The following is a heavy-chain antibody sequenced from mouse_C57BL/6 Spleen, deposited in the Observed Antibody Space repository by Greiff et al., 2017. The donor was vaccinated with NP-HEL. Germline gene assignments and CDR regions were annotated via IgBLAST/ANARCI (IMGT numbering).Heavy chain of an antibody. J-gene: IGHJ3*01. CDR1: GFSLTSYG. CDR2: IWSGGST. CDR3: ARGYYDYDGGFAY. Sequence: VKVVESGPGLVQPSQSLSITCTVSGFSLTSYGVHWVRQSPGKGLEWLGVIWSGGSTDYNAAFISRLSISKDNSKSQVFFKMNSLQADDTAIYDCARGYYDYDGGFAYWGQGTLVTVSA. D-gene: IGHD2-4*01. V-gene: IGHV2-2*01.